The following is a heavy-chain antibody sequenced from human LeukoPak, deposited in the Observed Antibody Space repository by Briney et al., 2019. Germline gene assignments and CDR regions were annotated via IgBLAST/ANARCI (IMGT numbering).Heavy chain of an antibody. V-gene: IGHV1-46*01. CDR3: ASARPSNGYYGTNWFDP. D-gene: IGHD3-22*01. CDR2: INPSGGST. Sequence: ASVKVSCKASGYTFTTYYMHGVRQAPGQGLEWMGIINPSGGSTTYAQKFQGRVTMTRDTSTSTVYMELSSLRSEDTAVYYCASARPSNGYYGTNWFDPWGQGTLVTVSS. CDR1: GYTFTTYY. J-gene: IGHJ5*02.